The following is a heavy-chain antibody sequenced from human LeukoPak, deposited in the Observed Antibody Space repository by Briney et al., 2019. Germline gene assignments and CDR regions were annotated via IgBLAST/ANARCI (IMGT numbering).Heavy chain of an antibody. V-gene: IGHV4-30-4*01. Sequence: SQTLSLTCTVSGGSISSGDYYWSWIRQPPGKGLEWIGYIYYSGSTNYNPSLKSRVTMSVDTSKNQFSLKLSSVTAADTAVYYCARSDAGATTDYWGQGTLVTVSS. D-gene: IGHD1-26*01. J-gene: IGHJ4*02. CDR2: IYYSGST. CDR3: ARSDAGATTDY. CDR1: GGSISSGDYY.